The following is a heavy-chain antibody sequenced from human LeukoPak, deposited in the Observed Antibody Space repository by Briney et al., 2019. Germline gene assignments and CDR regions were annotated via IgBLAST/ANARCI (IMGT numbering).Heavy chain of an antibody. CDR3: ARHGSSWYLIDY. CDR2: IYYSGST. Sequence: PSETLSLTCTVSGASISSYYWSWIRQPPGKGLEWIGYIYYSGSTNYNPSLKSRVTISVDTSKNQFSLKLSSVTAADTAVYYCARHGSSWYLIDYWGQGTLVTVSS. CDR1: GASISSYY. V-gene: IGHV4-59*08. J-gene: IGHJ4*02. D-gene: IGHD6-13*01.